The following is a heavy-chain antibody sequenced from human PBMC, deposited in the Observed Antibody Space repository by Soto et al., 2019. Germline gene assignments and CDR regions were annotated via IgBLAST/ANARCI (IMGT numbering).Heavy chain of an antibody. J-gene: IGHJ6*02. D-gene: IGHD6-13*01. V-gene: IGHV4-39*01. Sequence: PSETLSLTCTVSGGSISSSSYYWGWIRQPPGKGLEWIGSIYYSGSTYYNPSLKSRVTISVDTSKNQFSLKLSSVTAADTAVYYCAKTAAGPYYYYYGMAVWGQGTTVTVSS. CDR1: GGSISSSSYY. CDR3: AKTAAGPYYYYYGMAV. CDR2: IYYSGST.